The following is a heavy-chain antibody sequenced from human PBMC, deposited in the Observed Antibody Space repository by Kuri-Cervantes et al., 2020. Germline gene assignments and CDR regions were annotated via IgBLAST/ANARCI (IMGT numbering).Heavy chain of an antibody. CDR2: IYYSGST. J-gene: IGHJ4*02. CDR3: ARAIVVVVAAARRQYYFDY. D-gene: IGHD2-15*01. CDR1: GASISSSSFY. V-gene: IGHV4-39*01. Sequence: SETLSLTCTVSGASISSSSFYWGWIRQSPGKGLEWIGSIYYSGSTYYNPSLKSRVTISADTSKKQFSLKLSSVTAADTAMYYCARAIVVVVAAARRQYYFDYWGQGTLVTVSS.